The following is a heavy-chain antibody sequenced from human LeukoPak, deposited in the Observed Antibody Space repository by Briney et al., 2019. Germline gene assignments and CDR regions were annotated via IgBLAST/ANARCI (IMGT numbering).Heavy chain of an antibody. J-gene: IGHJ5*02. D-gene: IGHD3-3*01. CDR2: IIPIFGTA. V-gene: IGHV1-69*06. Sequence: SVKVSCKASGGTFSSYAISWVRQAPGQGLEWMGGIIPIFGTADYAQKFQGRVTITADKSTSTAYMELSSLRSEDTAVYYCARSEVYNFWSGYYNWFDPWGQGTLVTVSS. CDR3: ARSEVYNFWSGYYNWFDP. CDR1: GGTFSSYA.